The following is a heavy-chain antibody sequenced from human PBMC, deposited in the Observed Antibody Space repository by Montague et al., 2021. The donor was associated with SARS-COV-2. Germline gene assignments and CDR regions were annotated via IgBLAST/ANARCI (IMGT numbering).Heavy chain of an antibody. D-gene: IGHD6-13*01. V-gene: IGHV3-20*04. J-gene: IGHJ4*02. CDR2: IKRKGDST. Sequence: SLRLSCAASGFTFDHYGMSWVRQGPGKGLEWVSGIKRKGDSTGYEDSVKGRFTISRDNAKNFLYLQMNSLRVEDTALYYCVRGAAAGPLDSWGQGTLVTVS. CDR3: VRGAAAGPLDS. CDR1: GFTFDHYG.